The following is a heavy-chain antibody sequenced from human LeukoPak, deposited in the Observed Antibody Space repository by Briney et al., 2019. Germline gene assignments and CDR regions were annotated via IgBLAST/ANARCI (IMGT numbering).Heavy chain of an antibody. D-gene: IGHD3-22*01. CDR1: GYTFTGYY. V-gene: IGHV1-2*02. CDR3: ARGEGMGPYYDSSGYYLDV. J-gene: IGHJ6*02. Sequence: GASVKVSCKPSGYTFTGYYIHWVRQAPGQGLEWVGWINPKNGGTNYAQKFQGRVTMTRDTSIGTAYMELSRLRSDDTAVYYCARGEGMGPYYDSSGYYLDVWGQGTTVTVSS. CDR2: INPKNGGT.